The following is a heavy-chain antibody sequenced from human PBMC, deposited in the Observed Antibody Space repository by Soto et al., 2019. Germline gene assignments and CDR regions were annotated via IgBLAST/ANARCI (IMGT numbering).Heavy chain of an antibody. CDR3: AREGKWLVLMGGDQFPGMDV. V-gene: IGHV1-69*01. D-gene: IGHD6-19*01. J-gene: IGHJ6*02. CDR2: IIPIFGTA. CDR1: GGTFSSSA. Sequence: QVQLVQSGAEVKKPGSSVKVSCKASGGTFSSSAISWVRQAPGQGLEWMGGIIPIFGTANYAQKFQGSVTITADASAYTAYMELCSLTSEDTAIYFGAREGKWLVLMGGDQFPGMDVWGQGNTVSVSS.